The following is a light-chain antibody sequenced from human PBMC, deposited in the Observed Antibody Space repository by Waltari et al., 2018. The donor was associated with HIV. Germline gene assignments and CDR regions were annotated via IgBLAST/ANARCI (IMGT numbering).Light chain of an antibody. CDR1: NSNIGRYA. V-gene: IGLV1-44*01. CDR3: AAWDDSLSGSVV. J-gene: IGLJ2*01. CDR2: SNP. Sequence: QSVLTQPPSASGAPGQRVSISCSGGNSNIGRYAVSWYQQLPGTAPKLLIYSNPQRPSGFPDRFSGSKSGTSASLAIGGLQSEDEADYYGAAWDDSLSGSVVFGGGTKLTVL.